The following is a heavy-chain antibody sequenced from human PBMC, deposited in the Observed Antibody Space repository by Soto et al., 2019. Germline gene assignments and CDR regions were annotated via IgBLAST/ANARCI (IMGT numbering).Heavy chain of an antibody. Sequence: GASVKVSCKASGYTFTSYDINWVRQAPGQGLEWMGRIIPILGIANYAQKFQGRVTITADKSTSTAYMELSSLRSEDTAVYYCAREYLASHIVVVVAPYGMDVWGQGTTVTVSS. CDR2: IIPILGIA. V-gene: IGHV1-69*04. CDR1: GYTFTSYD. D-gene: IGHD2-15*01. J-gene: IGHJ6*02. CDR3: AREYLASHIVVVVAPYGMDV.